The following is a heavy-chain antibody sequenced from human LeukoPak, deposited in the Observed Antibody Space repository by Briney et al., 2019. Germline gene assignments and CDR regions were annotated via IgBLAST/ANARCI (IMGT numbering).Heavy chain of an antibody. CDR2: IRPDVDER. J-gene: IGHJ4*02. CDR3: AREDGKFDY. CDR1: GFTFSSYW. Sequence: SGGSLRLSCAASGFTFSSYWMNWVRQAPGKGLEWVANIRPDVDERHYVESVRGRFTISRDNAKNLLYLQMNSLRADDTAVYYCAREDGKFDYWGQGTLVTVSS. V-gene: IGHV3-7*01.